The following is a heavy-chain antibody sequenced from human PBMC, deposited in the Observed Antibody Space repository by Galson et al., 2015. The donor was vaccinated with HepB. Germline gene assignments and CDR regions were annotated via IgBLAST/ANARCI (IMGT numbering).Heavy chain of an antibody. V-gene: IGHV4-59*08. CDR1: GGSISSYY. CDR3: ARHPGLAYFDY. D-gene: IGHD3-10*01. J-gene: IGHJ4*02. CDR2: VYYIGPT. Sequence: SETLSLTCTVSGGSISSYYWSWIRQPPGKGLEWVGYVYYIGPTNYNPSLKSRVTISVDTSKNQFSLKLSSVTAADTAVYYCARHPGLAYFDYWGQGTLVAVSS.